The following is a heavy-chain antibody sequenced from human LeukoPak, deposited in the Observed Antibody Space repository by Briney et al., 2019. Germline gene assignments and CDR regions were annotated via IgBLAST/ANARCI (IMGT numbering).Heavy chain of an antibody. J-gene: IGHJ4*02. Sequence: SETLSLTCTVSGCSMSSGDRYWSWIRQSPGKGLERIGYIYSTGNTYYNPSLKSRVIISVDTSKNQFSLELNSVTAADTAVYYCARDSYSYGYGGFDYWGQGILVTVSS. V-gene: IGHV4-30-4*01. CDR3: ARDSYSYGYGGFDY. CDR2: IYSTGNT. D-gene: IGHD5-18*01. CDR1: GCSMSSGDRY.